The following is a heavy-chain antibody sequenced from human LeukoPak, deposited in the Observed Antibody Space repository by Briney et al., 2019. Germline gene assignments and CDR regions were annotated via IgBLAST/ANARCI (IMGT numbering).Heavy chain of an antibody. V-gene: IGHV3-23*01. J-gene: IGHJ4*02. Sequence: GGSLRLSCAASGFTFSSYAMSWVRQAPGKGLEWVSAISGSGGSTYYADSVKGRFTISRDNSKNTLYLQMNSLRAEDTAVYYRANDSNLFSRFADVFDYWGQGTLVTVSS. CDR1: GFTFSSYA. D-gene: IGHD4-11*01. CDR3: ANDSNLFSRFADVFDY. CDR2: ISGSGGST.